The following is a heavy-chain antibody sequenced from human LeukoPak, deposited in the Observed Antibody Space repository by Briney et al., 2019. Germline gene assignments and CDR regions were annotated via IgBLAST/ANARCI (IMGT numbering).Heavy chain of an antibody. D-gene: IGHD6-13*01. CDR1: GGXISSDNYY. V-gene: IGHV4-39*01. CDR3: ARRYDSSWTFDY. Sequence: SETLSLTCSVSGGXISSDNYYWGWIRQPPGKGLEWIGTIYYSGSTYYNPSLKSRVTISVDTSNNQFSLKLSSVTAADTAVYYCARRYDSSWTFDYWGQGTLVTVSS. J-gene: IGHJ4*02. CDR2: IYYSGST.